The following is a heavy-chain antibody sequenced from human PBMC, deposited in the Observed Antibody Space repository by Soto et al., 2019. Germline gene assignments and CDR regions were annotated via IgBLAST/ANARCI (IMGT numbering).Heavy chain of an antibody. CDR2: ITDTGGDA. V-gene: IGHV3-23*01. D-gene: IGHD3-10*01. Sequence: EVQLLESGGDLKQPGGSLRLSCVASGLTFGSRAMTWVRQAPGEGLQWVSTITDTGGDAKYADSVRGRFVISRDNSKKTLYLRMTSLTAEDSAMYYCARGSTDSYPGSRIFDFWGRGTLVTVSS. CDR3: ARGSTDSYPGSRIFDF. CDR1: GLTFGSRA. J-gene: IGHJ4*02.